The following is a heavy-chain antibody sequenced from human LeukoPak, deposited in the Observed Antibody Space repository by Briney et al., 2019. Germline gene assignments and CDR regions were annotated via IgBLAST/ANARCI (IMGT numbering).Heavy chain of an antibody. CDR1: GFTFSSYG. J-gene: IGHJ4*02. CDR2: IWYDGSNK. CDR3: AREYYYDSSGPTYDY. D-gene: IGHD3-22*01. V-gene: IGHV3-33*01. Sequence: GGSLRLSYAASGFTFSSYGMHWVRQAPGKGLEWVAVIWYDGSNKYYADSVKGRFTISRDNSKNTLYLQMNSLRAEDTAVYYCAREYYYDSSGPTYDYWGQGTLVTVSS.